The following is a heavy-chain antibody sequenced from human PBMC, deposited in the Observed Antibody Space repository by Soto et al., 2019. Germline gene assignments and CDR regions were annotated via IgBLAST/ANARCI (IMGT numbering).Heavy chain of an antibody. CDR1: GGSISSGGYY. D-gene: IGHD2-21*02. Sequence: QVQLQESGPGLVKPSQTLSLTCTVSGGSISSGGYYWSWIRQHPGKGLEWIGYIYYSGSTYYNPSLKRRVTISVDTSKNQFSLKLSSVTAADTAVYYCARDLGLLKPKDYYGMDVWGQGTTVTVSS. CDR3: ARDLGLLKPKDYYGMDV. CDR2: IYYSGST. J-gene: IGHJ6*02. V-gene: IGHV4-31*03.